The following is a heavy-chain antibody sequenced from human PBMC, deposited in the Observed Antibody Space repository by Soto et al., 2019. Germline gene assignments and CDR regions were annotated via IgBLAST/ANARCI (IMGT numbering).Heavy chain of an antibody. CDR2: IYSGGYT. D-gene: IGHD3-16*01. J-gene: IGHJ4*02. Sequence: EVQLVESGGGLIQPGGSLRLSCAVSGFTVSNNYMSWVRQAPGKGLEGVSVIYSGGYTAYGDSVKGRFTISRDNSKNTLIHQRKAGKAGDSGVFYWGTRGGGGGYWGQGTLVTVSS. V-gene: IGHV3-53*01. CDR1: GFTVSNNY. CDR3: GTRGGGGGY.